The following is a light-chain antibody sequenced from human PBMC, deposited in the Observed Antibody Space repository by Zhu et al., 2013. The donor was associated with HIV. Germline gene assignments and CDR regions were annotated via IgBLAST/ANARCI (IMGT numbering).Light chain of an antibody. CDR2: DAI. V-gene: IGKV3-20*01. CDR1: QYLFGNF. J-gene: IGKJ2*01. CDR3: QQYGGLPYT. Sequence: EIVLTQSPGTLSLSPGEGVTLSCRASQYLFGNFLAWYQQKPGQSPRLLMYDAISRAPGTPDRFSGSGSGTDFNVSISRLEPEDSAVYFCQQYGGLPYTFGQGTRLEIK.